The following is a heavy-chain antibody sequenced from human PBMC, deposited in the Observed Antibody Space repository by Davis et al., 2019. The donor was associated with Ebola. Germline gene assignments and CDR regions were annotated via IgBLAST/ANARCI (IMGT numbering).Heavy chain of an antibody. V-gene: IGHV1-18*01. D-gene: IGHD4-11*01. CDR2: ISPDNGDT. J-gene: IGHJ6*02. CDR1: GYAFTSYG. CDR3: ARGQSGGTVTKAFYYYGMDV. Sequence: ASVKVSCKASGYAFTSYGITWVRQAPGQGLEWMGWISPDNGDTNYAPKFKGRVAMTRDTSTNTASMEVSRLRSDDTAVYFCARGQSGGTVTKAFYYYGMDVWGRGTTVNVSS.